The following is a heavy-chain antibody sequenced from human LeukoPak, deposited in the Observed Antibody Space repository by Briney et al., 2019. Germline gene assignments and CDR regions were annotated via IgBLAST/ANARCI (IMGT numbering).Heavy chain of an antibody. V-gene: IGHV3-9*01. D-gene: IGHD1-26*01. CDR2: ISWNSGKI. J-gene: IGHJ4*02. Sequence: TGGSLILSCAASGFTFDNYAMHWVGQAPGQGLAWVSSISWNSGKIDYADSVKGRFTISRDNAKNSLYLQMNSLRAEDTALYYCAKAITYSGSYCFDYWGQGTLVTVSS. CDR3: AKAITYSGSYCFDY. CDR1: GFTFDNYA.